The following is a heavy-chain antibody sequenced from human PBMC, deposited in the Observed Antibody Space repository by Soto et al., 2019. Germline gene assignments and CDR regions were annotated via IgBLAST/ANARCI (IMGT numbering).Heavy chain of an antibody. J-gene: IGHJ4*02. V-gene: IGHV3-15*07. D-gene: IGHD3-22*01. CDR2: IKSKTDGGTT. Sequence: GGSLRLSCAASGFTFSNAWMNWVRQAPGKGLEWVGRIKSKTDGGTTDYAAPVKGRFTISRDDSKNTLYLQMNSLKTEDTAVYYCTTDMNYYDSSGYYYPAALEVWGQGTLVTVSS. CDR3: TTDMNYYDSSGYYYPAALEV. CDR1: GFTFSNAW.